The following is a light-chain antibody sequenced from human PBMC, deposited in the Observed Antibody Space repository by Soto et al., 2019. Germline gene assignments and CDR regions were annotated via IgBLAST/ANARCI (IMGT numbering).Light chain of an antibody. CDR1: QSVSNW. Sequence: MQMSQSASTLTASEGERVTITCRASQSVSNWLAWYQQKPGQAPKLLIYGVSSLESVIPARLSGSGSGTEFNLTITSLQPDDFAFYYSQHYANLPRTFAQGTKVDIK. CDR2: GVS. CDR3: QHYANLPRT. V-gene: IGKV1-5*01. J-gene: IGKJ1*01.